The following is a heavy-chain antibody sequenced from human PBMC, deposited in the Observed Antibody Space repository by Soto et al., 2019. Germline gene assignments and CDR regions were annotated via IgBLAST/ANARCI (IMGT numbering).Heavy chain of an antibody. CDR1: GFTFSSYA. V-gene: IGHV3-23*01. J-gene: IGHJ6*03. CDR3: AKHGNGFLEWLEPMDYYYMDV. D-gene: IGHD3-3*01. Sequence: PGGSLRLSCAASGFTFSSYAMSWVRQAPGKGLEWVSAISGSGGSTYYADSVKGRFTISRDNSKNTLYLQMNSLRAEDTAVYYCAKHGNGFLEWLEPMDYYYMDVWGKGTTVTVSS. CDR2: ISGSGGST.